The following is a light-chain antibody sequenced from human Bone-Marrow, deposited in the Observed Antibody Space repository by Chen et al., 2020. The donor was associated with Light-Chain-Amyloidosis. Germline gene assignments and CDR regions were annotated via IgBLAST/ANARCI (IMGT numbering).Light chain of an antibody. Sequence: EIVLTQSPGTLPLSPGEGANLPCRASQTISSNYLTWYQQKFGQAPRLLIYGSTSRATGIPDRFTGSGSGTDFTLTINRLEPEDFAMYYCQQYGTSPLTFGGGTKVEIK. CDR2: GST. CDR3: QQYGTSPLT. CDR1: QTISSNY. V-gene: IGKV3-20*01. J-gene: IGKJ4*01.